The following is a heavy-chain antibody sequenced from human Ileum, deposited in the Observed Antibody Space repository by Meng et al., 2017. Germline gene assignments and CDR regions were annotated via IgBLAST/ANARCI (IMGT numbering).Heavy chain of an antibody. CDR1: GGSISSGDYY. D-gene: IGHD1-26*01. V-gene: IGHV4-30-4*01. J-gene: IGHJ5*02. CDR2: IFDTGPP. CDR3: AASLDGNRFDP. Sequence: VQLQESGPGLVKSSQTLSLTCPVSGGSISSGDYYWSWIRQPPGKGLEWIGYIFDTGPPSYSPPLRSRLSISMDTSKNQFSLRLTSVSAADTAVYYCAASLDGNRFDPWGQGTLVTVSS.